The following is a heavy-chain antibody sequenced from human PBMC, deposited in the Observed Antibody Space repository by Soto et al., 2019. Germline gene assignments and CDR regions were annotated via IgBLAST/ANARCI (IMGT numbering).Heavy chain of an antibody. V-gene: IGHV4-39*01. D-gene: IGHD1-1*01. J-gene: IGHJ3*02. CDR3: ARRELEPTNNDAFHI. Sequence: LCGGSISSSNHYWDWIRQPPGKGPEWIGRIYYSGSTYYNPSLKSRVTISVDTSKNQFSLKLSSVTAADTAVYYCARRELEPTNNDAFHIWGQGTMVTVSS. CDR2: IYYSGST. CDR1: GGSISSSNHY.